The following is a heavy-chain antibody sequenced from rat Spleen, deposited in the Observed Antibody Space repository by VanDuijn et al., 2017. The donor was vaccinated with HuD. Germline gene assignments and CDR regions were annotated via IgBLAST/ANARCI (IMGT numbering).Heavy chain of an antibody. CDR1: GFTFNNYW. CDR2: ISNARGVT. D-gene: IGHD3-8*01. J-gene: IGHJ3*01. V-gene: IGHV5-31*01. Sequence: EVQLMESGGGLVQPGRSLKLSCVASGFTFNNYWMTWIRQAPGKGLEWIASISNARGVTYYPDSVKGRFTISRDPAQNTLYLQMNSLRSEDTATYYCTRHPCANWGQGTLVTVSS. CDR3: TRHPCAN.